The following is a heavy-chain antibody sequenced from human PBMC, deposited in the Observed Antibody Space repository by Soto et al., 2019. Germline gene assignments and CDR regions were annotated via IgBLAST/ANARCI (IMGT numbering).Heavy chain of an antibody. Sequence: QVQLVESGGGVVQPGRSLTLSCAASGFSFTMYGLHWVRQAPGKGLEWVAIISYDGSNKYYADSVKGRFAISRDNSKNTLFLQMNSMRVEGTAVYYCAKEDYSRNWLDYYGMDVWGQGATVTVSS. V-gene: IGHV3-30*18. CDR2: ISYDGSNK. CDR3: AKEDYSRNWLDYYGMDV. CDR1: GFSFTMYG. D-gene: IGHD6-13*01. J-gene: IGHJ6*02.